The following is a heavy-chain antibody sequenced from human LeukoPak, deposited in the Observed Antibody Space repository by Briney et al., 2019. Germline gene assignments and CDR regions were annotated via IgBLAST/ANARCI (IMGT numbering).Heavy chain of an antibody. CDR1: GGSFSAYY. J-gene: IGHJ3*01. D-gene: IGHD6-13*01. V-gene: IGHV4-34*01. CDR3: ARISSSNWYNERGAFDV. Sequence: SETLSLTCAVYGGSFSAYYWSWIRQPPGKGLEWIGEINHSGSTNHNPSLKSRVTISVDMSKNQFSLKLRSVTAADTAVYYCARISSSNWYNERGAFDVWGQGTMVTVSS. CDR2: INHSGST.